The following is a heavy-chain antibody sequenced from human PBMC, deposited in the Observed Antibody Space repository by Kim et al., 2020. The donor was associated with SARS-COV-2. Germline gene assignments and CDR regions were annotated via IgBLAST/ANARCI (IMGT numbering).Heavy chain of an antibody. Sequence: VKGRFTISRDNSKNTLYLQMNSLRAEDTAVYYCAKRGDPRGTMIVVAFDYWGQGTLVTVSS. D-gene: IGHD3-22*01. CDR3: AKRGDPRGTMIVVAFDY. V-gene: IGHV3-23*01. J-gene: IGHJ4*02.